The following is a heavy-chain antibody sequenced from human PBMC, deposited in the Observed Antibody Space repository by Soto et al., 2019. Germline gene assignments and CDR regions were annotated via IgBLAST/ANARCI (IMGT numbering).Heavy chain of an antibody. V-gene: IGHV3-30*18. CDR1: GFIFGSYG. CDR3: AQVPRYTVTPPDDY. J-gene: IGHJ4*02. CDR2: ISYDGTNK. Sequence: ESGGGVVQPGRSLRLSCVASGFIFGSYGMHWVRQAPGEGLEWVAVISYDGTNKYYADSVKGRFTISRDNSKNTLWLQMNSLRAEDMAVYYCAQVPRYTVTPPDDYWGQGTLVTVSS. D-gene: IGHD4-17*01.